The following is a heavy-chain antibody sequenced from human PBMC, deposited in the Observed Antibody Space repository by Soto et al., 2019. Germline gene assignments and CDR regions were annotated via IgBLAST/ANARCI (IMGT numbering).Heavy chain of an antibody. CDR3: ARETELSAFDI. CDR1: GFTFSAYA. J-gene: IGHJ3*02. Sequence: PGGSLRLSCAASGFTFSAYAMSWVRQAPGKGLQWVSGVGGSDTDKHYADSVRGRFTVSRDNSKNTLYLQMNSLRADDTAVYYCARETELSAFDIWGQGTMVTVSS. CDR2: VGGSDTDK. V-gene: IGHV3-23*01.